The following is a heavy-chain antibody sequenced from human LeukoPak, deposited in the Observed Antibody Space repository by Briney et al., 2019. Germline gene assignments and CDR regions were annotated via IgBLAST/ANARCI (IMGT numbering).Heavy chain of an antibody. D-gene: IGHD2-21*02. V-gene: IGHV3-11*03. J-gene: IGHJ6*02. CDR3: ARTAREADV. Sequence: GGSLRLSCAASGFTFSDYYMSWIRQAPGRGLEWLAYISRSSDKTYYADSVKGRFTISRDNAKNSLYLQMNSLRAEDTAAYYCARTAREADVRGQGTTVTVSS. CDR2: ISRSSDKT. CDR1: GFTFSDYY.